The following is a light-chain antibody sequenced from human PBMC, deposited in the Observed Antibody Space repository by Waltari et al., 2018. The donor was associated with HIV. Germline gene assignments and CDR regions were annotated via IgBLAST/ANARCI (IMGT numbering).Light chain of an antibody. CDR1: QSISIY. CDR2: GAS. V-gene: IGKV1-39*01. J-gene: IGKJ1*01. CDR3: QQSDSTPWT. Sequence: DRVTITCRANQSISIYLNWYQQKPGKAPKLLIYGASSLQSGVPSRFSGSGSGTVFTLTISSLQPEDFATYYCQQSDSTPWTFGQGTKVEIK.